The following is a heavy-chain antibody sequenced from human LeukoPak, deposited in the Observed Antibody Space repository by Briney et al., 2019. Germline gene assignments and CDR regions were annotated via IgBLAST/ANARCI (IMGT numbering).Heavy chain of an antibody. CDR2: IKPESGRT. V-gene: IGHV1-2*02. Sequence: ASVKVSCKASGYIFTDYYLHWVRQAPGQGLEWMGWIKPESGRTHYAQKFQGGVTMTRDTSISTAYMELSRLRSDDTALYYCARGGKYGCSAGSCCSDYWGQGTLVTVSS. D-gene: IGHD2-15*01. CDR3: ARGGKYGCSAGSCCSDY. J-gene: IGHJ4*02. CDR1: GYIFTDYY.